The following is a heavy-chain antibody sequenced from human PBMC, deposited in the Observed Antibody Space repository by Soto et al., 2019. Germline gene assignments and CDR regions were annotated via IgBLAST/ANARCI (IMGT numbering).Heavy chain of an antibody. J-gene: IGHJ6*02. CDR1: GLIFSKSA. D-gene: IGHD6-13*01. CDR2: IDVGSDNT. Sequence: QMELVQSGPEVRKPGTSGKVPCKASGLIFSKSALQWVRQARGQRLEWIGWIDVGSDNTNYAQKFQERVTITRDMSTSRAEMELSRLRSDNSAVYYCAAGSQYSSSCYLGSVMDVWGQGTTVTVS. CDR3: AAGSQYSSSCYLGSVMDV. V-gene: IGHV1-58*01.